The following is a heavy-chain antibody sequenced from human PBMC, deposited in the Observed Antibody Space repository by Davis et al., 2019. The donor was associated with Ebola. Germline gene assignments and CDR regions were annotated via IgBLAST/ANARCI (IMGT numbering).Heavy chain of an antibody. Sequence: PSETLSLTCTVSGASISNHHLTWIRQPAGKGLEWIGRIYSSGSTNYNPSLKSRVTISVDTSKNQFSLKLRSVTAADTAVYYCARDMDVWGKGTTVTVSS. J-gene: IGHJ6*03. CDR3: ARDMDV. V-gene: IGHV4-4*07. CDR2: IYSSGST. CDR1: GASISNHH.